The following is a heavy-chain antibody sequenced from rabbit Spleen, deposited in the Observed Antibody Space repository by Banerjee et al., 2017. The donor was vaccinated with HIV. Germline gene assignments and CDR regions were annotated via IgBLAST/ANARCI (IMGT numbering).Heavy chain of an antibody. J-gene: IGHJ3*01. Sequence: QSLEESGGGLVQPGGPLTLSCKASGFDFNNYYMTWVRQAPGKGLEWIGLTEPIFDTTYYANWVNGRFTISSDNAQNTVFLQLNSLTVADTATYFCARDPAYSSGSGSAIPYLWGQGTLVTVS. V-gene: IGHV1S7*01. D-gene: IGHD1-1*01. CDR3: ARDPAYSSGSGSAIPYL. CDR2: TEPIFDTT. CDR1: GFDFNNYY.